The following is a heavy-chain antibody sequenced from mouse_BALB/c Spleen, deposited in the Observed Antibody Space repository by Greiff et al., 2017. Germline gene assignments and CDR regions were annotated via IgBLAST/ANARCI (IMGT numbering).Heavy chain of an antibody. CDR3: ARRGDYDWFAY. D-gene: IGHD2-4*01. CDR1: GFSLSTSGMG. CDR2: IYWDDDK. V-gene: IGHV8-12*01. J-gene: IGHJ3*01. Sequence: QVTLKVSGPGILQPSQTLSLTCSFSGFSLSTSGMGVSWIRQPSGKGLEWLAHIYWDDDKRYNPSLKSRLTISKDTSRNQVFLKITSVDTADTATYYCARRGDYDWFAYWGQGTLVTVSA.